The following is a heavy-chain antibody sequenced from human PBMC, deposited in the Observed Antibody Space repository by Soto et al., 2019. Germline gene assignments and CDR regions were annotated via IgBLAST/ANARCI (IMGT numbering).Heavy chain of an antibody. D-gene: IGHD1-1*01. CDR2: ISWDGGST. CDR1: GFTFDDYT. CDR3: AKDLSTTGERGFDY. J-gene: IGHJ4*02. Sequence: EVQLVESGGVVVQPGGSLRLSCAASGFTFDDYTMHWVRQAPGKGLEWVSLISWDGGSTYYADSVKGRFTISRDNSKNSLYLQMNSLRTEDTALYYFAKDLSTTGERGFDYWGQGTLVTVSS. V-gene: IGHV3-43*01.